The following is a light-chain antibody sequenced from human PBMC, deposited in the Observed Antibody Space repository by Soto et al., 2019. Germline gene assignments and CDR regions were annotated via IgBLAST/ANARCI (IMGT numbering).Light chain of an antibody. J-gene: IGKJ1*01. CDR3: LHNYKWPLT. CDR1: QSVSDK. V-gene: IGKV3-15*01. CDR2: GAS. Sequence: EVVMTQSPATLSVSPGERATLSCRASQSVSDKLAWYQQRPGQPPRLLLFGASTRAAGVPARFSGSGSATEFTLTISSLQYEDFAVYYCLHNYKWPLTFGQGTKVDIK.